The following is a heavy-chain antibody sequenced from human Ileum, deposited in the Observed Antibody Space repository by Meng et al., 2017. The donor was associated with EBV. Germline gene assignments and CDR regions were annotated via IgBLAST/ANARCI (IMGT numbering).Heavy chain of an antibody. D-gene: IGHD3-22*01. V-gene: IGHV3-33*01. CDR3: ARADSSGSYYFDY. Sequence: VGCGGGLVQPGRSRRLSWASSGIIFSGYAMSWVRQATGKGLEWVADIWYDGSNKYYADSVKGRFTISRDNSRNMLYLQMNSLRAEDTAVYYCARADSSGSYYFDYWGQGTLVTVPS. CDR1: GIIFSGYA. CDR2: IWYDGSNK. J-gene: IGHJ4*02.